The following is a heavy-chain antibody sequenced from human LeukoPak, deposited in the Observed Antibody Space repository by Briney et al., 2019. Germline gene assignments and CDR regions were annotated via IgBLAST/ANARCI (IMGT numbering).Heavy chain of an antibody. Sequence: SETLSLTCTVSGGSISSSSYYWGWIRQPPGKGLEWIGSIYYSGSTYYNPSLKSRVTISVDTSKNQFSLKLSSVTAADTAVYYCAREEVAGLEGIDYWGQGTLVTVSS. CDR1: GGSISSSSYY. CDR2: IYYSGST. V-gene: IGHV4-39*07. D-gene: IGHD3/OR15-3a*01. CDR3: AREEVAGLEGIDY. J-gene: IGHJ4*02.